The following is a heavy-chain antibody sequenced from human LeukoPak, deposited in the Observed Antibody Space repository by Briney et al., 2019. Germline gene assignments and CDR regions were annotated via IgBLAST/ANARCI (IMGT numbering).Heavy chain of an antibody. CDR1: GCTYSHYA. J-gene: IGHJ4*02. CDR3: ARGTPRQLVAFDY. Sequence: SVKVSCKASGCTYSHYAISGVGPAPGQGLDWMGGLIPIFGTANYAQKFQGRDTITTDESTSTAYMELSSLRSEDTAVYYWARGTPRQLVAFDYWGQGTLVTVSS. D-gene: IGHD6-6*01. V-gene: IGHV1-69*05. CDR2: LIPIFGTA.